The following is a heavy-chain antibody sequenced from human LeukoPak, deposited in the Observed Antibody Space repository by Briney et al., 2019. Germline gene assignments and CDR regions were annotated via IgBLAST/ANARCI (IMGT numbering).Heavy chain of an antibody. CDR3: ARESIAVAGSFDY. V-gene: IGHV4-39*07. CDR2: IYYSGST. CDR1: GGSISSSSYY. J-gene: IGHJ4*02. Sequence: SETLSLTCTVSGGSISSSSYYWGWVRQPPGKGLEWLGNIYYSGSTYYNPSLKSRVTISVDTSKNQFSLKLSSVTAADTAVYYCARESIAVAGSFDYWGQGTLVTVSS. D-gene: IGHD6-19*01.